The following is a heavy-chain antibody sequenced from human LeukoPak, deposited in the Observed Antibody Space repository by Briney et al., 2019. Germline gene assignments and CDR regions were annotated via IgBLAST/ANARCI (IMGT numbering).Heavy chain of an antibody. V-gene: IGHV3-21*04. CDR3: VRDRGTYRPIDY. CDR1: AFSLNAYN. J-gene: IGHJ4*02. CDR2: ISYTGTYI. Sequence: GGSLRLSCAASAFSLNAYNMNWVRQAPGKGLEWVSSISYTGTYIYYADSVKGRFTISRDNAQNSLYLQMNSLRAEDTAIYYCVRDRGTYRPIDYWGQGTLVTVSS. D-gene: IGHD1-26*01.